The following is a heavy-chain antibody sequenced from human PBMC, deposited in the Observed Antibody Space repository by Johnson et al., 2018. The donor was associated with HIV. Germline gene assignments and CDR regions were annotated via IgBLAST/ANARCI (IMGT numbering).Heavy chain of an antibody. D-gene: IGHD2-2*01. CDR3: ARVGYQLHDAFDL. J-gene: IGHJ3*01. Sequence: QVQLVESGGGLVQPGGSLRLSCAVSGFTFSDYYMSWIRQAPGKGLEWVSCISSSGTTIYYADSMKGRFTISRDNAKNSLYLHMNSLRAEDAAVYYCARVGYQLHDAFDLWGQGTMVTV. CDR2: ISSSGTTI. V-gene: IGHV3-11*04. CDR1: GFTFSDYY.